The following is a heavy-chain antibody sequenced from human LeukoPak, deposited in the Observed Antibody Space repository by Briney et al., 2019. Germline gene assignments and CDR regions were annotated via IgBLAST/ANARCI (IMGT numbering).Heavy chain of an antibody. CDR2: ISSSSSYI. V-gene: IGHV3-21*01. CDR1: GFTFSSYA. Sequence: KPGGSLRLSCAASGFTFSSYAMTWVRQAPGKGLEWVSSISSSSSYIYYADSVKGRFTISRDNAKNSLYLQMNSLRAEDTAVYYCARDRGYSYARGLFDYWGQGTLVTVSS. J-gene: IGHJ4*02. D-gene: IGHD5-18*01. CDR3: ARDRGYSYARGLFDY.